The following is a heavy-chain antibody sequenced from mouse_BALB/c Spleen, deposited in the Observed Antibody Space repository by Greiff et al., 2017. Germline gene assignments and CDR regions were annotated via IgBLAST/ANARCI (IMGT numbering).Heavy chain of an antibody. CDR1: GFTFSDFY. V-gene: IGHV7-1*02. CDR3: ARVPDAMDY. J-gene: IGHJ4*01. CDR2: SRNKANDYTT. Sequence: DVKLVESGGGLVQPGGSLRLSCATSGFTFSDFYMEWVRQPPGKRLEWIAASRNKANDYTTEYSASVKGRFIVSRDTSQSILYLQMNALRAEDTAIYYCARVPDAMDYWGQGTSVTVSS.